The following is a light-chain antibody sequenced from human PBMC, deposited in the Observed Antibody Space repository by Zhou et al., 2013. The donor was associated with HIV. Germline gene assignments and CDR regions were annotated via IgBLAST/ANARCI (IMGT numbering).Light chain of an antibody. V-gene: IGKV1-39*01. Sequence: DIQLTQSPSSLSASVGDRVTIACRASQTISTFLNWYQKKPGKAPNLLIYAASTLQGGVPSRFSGSGSGTDFTLTITSLQPEDFATYYCQQSYSTSRGTWTFGQGTKVEIK. CDR2: AAS. CDR1: QTISTF. CDR3: QQSYSTSRGTWT. J-gene: IGKJ1*01.